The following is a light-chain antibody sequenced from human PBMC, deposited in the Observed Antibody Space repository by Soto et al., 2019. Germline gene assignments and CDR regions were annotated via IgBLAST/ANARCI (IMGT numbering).Light chain of an antibody. CDR3: CSYAGSGTFV. V-gene: IGLV2-23*01. CDR1: SSDVGSYDL. Sequence: QSALTQPASVSGSPGQSITISCTGTSSDVGSYDLVSWYQQPPGKAPKLMIYEDTKRPSGISTRFSGSKSGNAASLTISGLQAEDEVDYYCCSYAGSGTFVFGTGTKVTVL. CDR2: EDT. J-gene: IGLJ1*01.